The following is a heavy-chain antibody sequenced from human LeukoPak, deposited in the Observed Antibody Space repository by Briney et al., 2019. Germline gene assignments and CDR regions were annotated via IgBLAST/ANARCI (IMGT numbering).Heavy chain of an antibody. CDR3: AKEAGYYDILTGYYLAYLDY. CDR1: GGSITNYY. D-gene: IGHD3-9*01. J-gene: IGHJ4*02. Sequence: PSETLSLTCTVSGGSITNYYWSWIRQPPGKGLEWIGYIHYSGSTKYKSSLKSRVTISVDTSKNQFSLKLNSVTAADTAVYYCAKEAGYYDILTGYYLAYLDYWGQGTLVTVSS. CDR2: IHYSGST. V-gene: IGHV4-59*01.